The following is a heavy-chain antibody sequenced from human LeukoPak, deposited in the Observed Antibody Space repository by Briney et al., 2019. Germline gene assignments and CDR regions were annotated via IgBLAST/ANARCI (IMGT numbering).Heavy chain of an antibody. CDR2: IKQDGSQK. CDR1: GFTFSSYW. CDR3: ASPPLGYCDSTSCRFDY. Sequence: GGSLRLSCAASGFTFSSYWMSRVRQAPGKGLEWVATIKQDGSQKYYGDSVKGRFTISRDNATSSLYLQMNALRVEDTAVYYCASPPLGYCDSTSCRFDYWGQGTLVTVSS. V-gene: IGHV3-7*01. D-gene: IGHD2-2*03. J-gene: IGHJ4*02.